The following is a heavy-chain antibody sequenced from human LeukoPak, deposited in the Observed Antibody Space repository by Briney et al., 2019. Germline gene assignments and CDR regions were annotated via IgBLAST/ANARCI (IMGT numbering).Heavy chain of an antibody. V-gene: IGHV3-49*04. J-gene: IGHJ4*02. Sequence: GGSLRLSCAASGFTFGDYAMSWVRQAPGKGLEWVGFIRSKAYGGTTEYAASVKGRFTISRDDSKSIAYLQMNSLKTEDTAVYYCTRAEKDYWGQGTLVTVSS. CDR3: TRAEKDY. CDR1: GFTFGDYA. CDR2: IRSKAYGGTT.